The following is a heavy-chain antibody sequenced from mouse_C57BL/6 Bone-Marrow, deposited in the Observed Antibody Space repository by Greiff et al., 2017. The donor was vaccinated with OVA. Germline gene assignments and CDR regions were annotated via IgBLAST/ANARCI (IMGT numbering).Heavy chain of an antibody. D-gene: IGHD1-1*01. CDR2: IWSDGST. CDR3: ARQGSYFDSSLDY. Sequence: VQLKESGPGLVAPSQSLSITCTVSGFSFTSYGVNWVRQPPGKGLEWMVVIWSDGSTTNNTALKTRLSISKDNAKSQVVLKMNRRQTDDTAMYYCARQGSYFDSSLDYWGQGTTLTVSS. V-gene: IGHV2-6-1*01. J-gene: IGHJ2*01. CDR1: GFSFTSYG.